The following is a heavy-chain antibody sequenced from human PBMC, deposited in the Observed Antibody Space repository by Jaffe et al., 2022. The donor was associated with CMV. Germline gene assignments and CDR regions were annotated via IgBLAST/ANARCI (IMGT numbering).Heavy chain of an antibody. CDR1: GASINLNY. D-gene: IGHD3-10*01. V-gene: IGHV4-59*01. CDR2: IYYSGSP. Sequence: QVQLQESGPGLVKPSETLSLTCTVSGASINLNYWSWIRQSPGKGLEWIGYIYYSGSPNYNPSLKSRVTISLDTSKNQFSLKLSSVTAADTAVYYCARDTGVDLDYWGQGTLVTVSS. J-gene: IGHJ4*02. CDR3: ARDTGVDLDY.